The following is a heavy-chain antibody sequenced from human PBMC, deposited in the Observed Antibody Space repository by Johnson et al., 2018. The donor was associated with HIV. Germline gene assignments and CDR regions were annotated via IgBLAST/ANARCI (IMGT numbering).Heavy chain of an antibody. CDR3: ARGGNEIDAFDI. V-gene: IGHV3-NL1*01. CDR1: GFTFSSYA. CDR2: IYSGGST. J-gene: IGHJ3*02. Sequence: QVQLVESGGGVVQPGGSLRLSCAASGFTFSSYAMHWVSQAPGKGLEWVSVIYSGGSTYYADSVKGRFTISRDNSKNTLYLQMDSLRAEDTAVYYCARGGNEIDAFDIWGQGTMVTVSS. D-gene: IGHD1-1*01.